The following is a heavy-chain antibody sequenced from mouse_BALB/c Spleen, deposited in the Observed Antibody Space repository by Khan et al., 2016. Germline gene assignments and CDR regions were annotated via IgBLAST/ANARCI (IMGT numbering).Heavy chain of an antibody. V-gene: IGHV3-8*02. CDR1: GDSITSGY. D-gene: IGHD6-1*01. Sequence: EVQLQESGPSLVKPSQTLSLTCSVSGDSITSGYWNWIRKFPGNKLEYMGYISYSGSTYYNPSLNSRISITPDTSTNQSYLQLNSVTTADTATYYYARYCGHIDWYVDVWGAGTTVTVAS. CDR2: ISYSGST. J-gene: IGHJ1*01. CDR3: ARYCGHIDWYVDV.